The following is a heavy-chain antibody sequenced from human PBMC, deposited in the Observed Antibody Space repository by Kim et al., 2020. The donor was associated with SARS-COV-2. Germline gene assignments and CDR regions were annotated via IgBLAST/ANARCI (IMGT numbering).Heavy chain of an antibody. Sequence: SETLSLTCAVYGGTFSGYYWSWMRQPPGKGLEWIGEIIHSGSTNYNPSLKSRVTISVDTSKNQFSLRLSSVTAADTAVYYCARGYGSGSYSPTRYWGQGTLVTVSS. V-gene: IGHV4-34*01. CDR3: ARGYGSGSYSPTRY. CDR1: GGTFSGYY. J-gene: IGHJ4*02. D-gene: IGHD3-10*01. CDR2: IIHSGST.